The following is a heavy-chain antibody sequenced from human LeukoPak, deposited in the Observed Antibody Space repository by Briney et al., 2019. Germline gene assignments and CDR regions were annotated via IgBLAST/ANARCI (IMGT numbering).Heavy chain of an antibody. CDR3: ARVVVTAIRKERAFDI. CDR2: IYYSGST. J-gene: IGHJ3*02. V-gene: IGHV4-39*07. D-gene: IGHD2-21*02. CDR1: GGSISSSSYY. Sequence: PSETLSLTCSVSGGSISSSSYYWGWIRQPPGKGLEWIGSIYYSGSTYYNPSLKSRVTISVDTSKNQFSLKLSSVTAADTAVYYCARVVVTAIRKERAFDIWGQGTMVTVSS.